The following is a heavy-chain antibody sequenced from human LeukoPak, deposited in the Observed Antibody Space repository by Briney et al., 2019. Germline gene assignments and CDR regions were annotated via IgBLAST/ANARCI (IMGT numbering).Heavy chain of an antibody. Sequence: PGVSLRLSCAASGFTFSSYAMHWVRQAPGKGLEWVAVISYDGSNKYYADSVKGRFTISRDNSKNTLYLQMNSLRAEDTAVYYCARGPGGFDYWGQGTLVTVSS. D-gene: IGHD1-14*01. CDR3: ARGPGGFDY. V-gene: IGHV3-30-3*01. CDR1: GFTFSSYA. J-gene: IGHJ4*02. CDR2: ISYDGSNK.